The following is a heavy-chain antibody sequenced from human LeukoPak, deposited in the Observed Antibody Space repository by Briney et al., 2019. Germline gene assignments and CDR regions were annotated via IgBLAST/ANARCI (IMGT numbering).Heavy chain of an antibody. Sequence: GGSLRPSCAASGFTFSSYAMSWVRQAPGKGLEWVSAMSASGGGTYYADSVKGRFTISRDSSKNTLYLQMNSLRAEDTAVYYCAKDSSSGWYYFDYWGQGTLVTVSS. CDR1: GFTFSSYA. J-gene: IGHJ4*02. V-gene: IGHV3-23*01. CDR2: MSASGGGT. D-gene: IGHD6-19*01. CDR3: AKDSSSGWYYFDY.